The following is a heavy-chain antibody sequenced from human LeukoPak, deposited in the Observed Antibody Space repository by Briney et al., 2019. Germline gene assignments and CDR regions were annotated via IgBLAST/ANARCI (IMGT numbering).Heavy chain of an antibody. D-gene: IGHD1-26*01. J-gene: IGHJ3*02. Sequence: PSETLSLTCTVSGGSISSSSYYWGWIRQPPGKGLEWIGEIYHSGSTNYNPSLKSRVTISVDTSKNQFSLKLSSVTAADTAVYYCAREDSGISDDAFDIWGQGTMVTISS. CDR2: IYHSGST. V-gene: IGHV4-39*07. CDR3: AREDSGISDDAFDI. CDR1: GGSISSSSYY.